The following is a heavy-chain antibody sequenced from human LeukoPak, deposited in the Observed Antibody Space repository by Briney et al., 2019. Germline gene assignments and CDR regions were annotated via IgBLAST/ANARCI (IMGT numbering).Heavy chain of an antibody. J-gene: IGHJ4*02. Sequence: GRSLRLSCAASGFTFDDYAMHWVRQAPGKGLEWVSGISWNSGSIGYADSVKGRFTISRDNAKNSLYLQMNSLRAEDTAVYYCAAFLSHYYYDSSGYYPFDYWGQGTLVTVSS. V-gene: IGHV3-9*01. CDR2: ISWNSGSI. CDR1: GFTFDDYA. CDR3: AAFLSHYYYDSSGYYPFDY. D-gene: IGHD3-22*01.